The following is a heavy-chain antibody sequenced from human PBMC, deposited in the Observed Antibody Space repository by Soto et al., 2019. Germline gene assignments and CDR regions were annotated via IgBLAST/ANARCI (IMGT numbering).Heavy chain of an antibody. CDR2: ISSRHTI. CDR3: ARIASYGDILFDF. Sequence: EVQLVESGGGSVQPGGSLRLSCAASGFTFSDYNMNWVRQAPGKGLEWVSYISSRHTIYYADSVKGRFTISRDNAKNSLYLQMNGLRAEDTAVYYCARIASYGDILFDFWGQGMLVTVPS. D-gene: IGHD4-17*01. CDR1: GFTFSDYN. J-gene: IGHJ4*02. V-gene: IGHV3-48*01.